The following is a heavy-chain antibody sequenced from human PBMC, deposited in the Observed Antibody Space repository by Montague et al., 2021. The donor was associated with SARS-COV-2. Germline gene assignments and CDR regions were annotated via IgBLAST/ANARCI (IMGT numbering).Heavy chain of an antibody. CDR3: ARHYYHSSRGDS. D-gene: IGHD3-10*01. CDR2: VYYTGST. CDR1: GGSISTDY. Sequence: SETLSLTCTVSGGSISTDYWTWIRQPPGKGLEWIGFVYYTGSTYYNPSLKSRVTISVDTSNNHFSLTLSSVTAADTAIYYCARHYYHSSRGDSWGQGTLVTVSS. J-gene: IGHJ4*02. V-gene: IGHV4-59*08.